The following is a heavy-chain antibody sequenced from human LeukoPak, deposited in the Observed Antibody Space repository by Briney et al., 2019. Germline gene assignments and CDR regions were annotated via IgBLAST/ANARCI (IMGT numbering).Heavy chain of an antibody. D-gene: IGHD4-23*01. CDR2: IYPGDSDT. CDR1: GYSSTSYW. J-gene: IGHJ4*02. CDR3: ASGGDYGGYYYFDY. V-gene: IGHV5-51*01. Sequence: GESLKISSKGSGYSSTSYWIGCVRHMPRKGLEWMGIIYPGDSDTRYSPYFQGQVTISANKSISTAYLQWSSLKASDTAMYYCASGGDYGGYYYFDYWGQGTLVTVSS.